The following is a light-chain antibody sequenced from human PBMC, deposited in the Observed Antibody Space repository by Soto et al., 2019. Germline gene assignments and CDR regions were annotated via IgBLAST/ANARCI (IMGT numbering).Light chain of an antibody. CDR3: SSYTSSSTRVV. CDR2: DVS. CDR1: SSDVGGYNY. Sequence: QSALTQPASVSGSPGQSITISCTGTSSDVGGYNYVSWYQQHPGKAPKHIIYDVSNRPSGVSNRFSGSKSGNTASLTISGLQSEDEADYYCSSYTSSSTRVVFGGGTKVTVL. V-gene: IGLV2-14*01. J-gene: IGLJ2*01.